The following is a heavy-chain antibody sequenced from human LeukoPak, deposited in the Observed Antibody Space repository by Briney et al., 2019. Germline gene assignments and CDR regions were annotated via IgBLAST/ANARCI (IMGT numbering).Heavy chain of an antibody. D-gene: IGHD5-18*01. V-gene: IGHV3-9*01. CDR1: GFTFGDYA. Sequence: GGSLRLSCAASGFTFGDYAMHWVRQAPGKGLEWVSGISWNCGSIGYADSVKGRFTISRDNAKNSLYLQMNSLRAEDTALYYCAKGGYSYGYAHFDYWGQGTLVTVSS. CDR3: AKGGYSYGYAHFDY. J-gene: IGHJ4*02. CDR2: ISWNCGSI.